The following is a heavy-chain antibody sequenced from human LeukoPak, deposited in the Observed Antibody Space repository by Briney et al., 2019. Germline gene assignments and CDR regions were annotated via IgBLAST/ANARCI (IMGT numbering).Heavy chain of an antibody. J-gene: IGHJ4*02. D-gene: IGHD6-19*01. CDR3: AKASSLGFDY. Sequence: GGSLRLSCAASGFTFNSNGMHWVRQAPGKRLEWVAFIRYDGNTKYYADSVKGRFTISRDNSKNTLYLQMNSLRAEDAAVYYCAKASSLGFDYWGQGTLVTVSS. CDR1: GFTFNSNG. CDR2: IRYDGNTK. V-gene: IGHV3-30*02.